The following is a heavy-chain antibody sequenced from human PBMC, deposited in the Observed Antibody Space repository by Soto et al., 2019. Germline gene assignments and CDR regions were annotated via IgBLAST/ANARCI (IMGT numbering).Heavy chain of an antibody. V-gene: IGHV1-69*01. D-gene: IGHD2-15*01. CDR1: GGTFSSYA. CDR3: ARMPPPGYCSGGSCREYYYGMDV. Sequence: QVQLVQSGAEVKKPGSSVKVSCKASGGTFSSYAISWVRQAPGQGLEWMGGIIPIFGTANYAQKFQGRVTTTADESTSTAYMELSSLRSEDTAVYYCARMPPPGYCSGGSCREYYYGMDVWGQGTTVTVSS. CDR2: IIPIFGTA. J-gene: IGHJ6*02.